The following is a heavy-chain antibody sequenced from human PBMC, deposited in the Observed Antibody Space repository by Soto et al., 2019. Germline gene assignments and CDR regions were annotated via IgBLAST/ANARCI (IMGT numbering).Heavy chain of an antibody. D-gene: IGHD3-16*01. CDR1: GYSFTNND. J-gene: IGHJ5*02. Sequence: ASVKVSCKASGYSFTNNDVSWVRQATGQGLEWMGWMNPGSGDTGYAQKFQGRVTMTRDISIATAYMELSSLRSDDTAIYYCARMATFGSLNWFDPWGQGTLVTVS. CDR3: ARMATFGSLNWFDP. CDR2: MNPGSGDT. V-gene: IGHV1-8*01.